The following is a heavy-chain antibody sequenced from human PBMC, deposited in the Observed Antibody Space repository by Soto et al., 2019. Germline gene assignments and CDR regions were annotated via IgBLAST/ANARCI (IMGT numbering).Heavy chain of an antibody. V-gene: IGHV1-69*13. CDR1: GGTFSSYA. CDR2: IIPIFGTA. D-gene: IGHD6-6*01. Sequence: ASVKVSCEACGGTFSSYAISWVRQAPGQGLEWMGGIIPIFGTANYAQKFQGRVTITADESTSTAYMELSSLRSEDTAVYYCASTGGESSSSSAAARKRGYYYGMDVWGQGTTVTVSS. CDR3: ASTGGESSSSSAAARKRGYYYGMDV. J-gene: IGHJ6*02.